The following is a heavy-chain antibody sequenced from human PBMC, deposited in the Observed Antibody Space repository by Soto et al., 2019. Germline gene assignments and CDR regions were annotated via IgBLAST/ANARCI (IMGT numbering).Heavy chain of an antibody. CDR2: ISAYNGNT. CDR1: GYTFTSYC. Sequence: QVQLVQSGAEVKKPGASVKVSCKASGYTFTSYCISWGRQAPGQGLEWMGWISAYNGNTNYAQKLQGRVTMTTDTSTSTADMELRSLRSDDTAVSYCARTSNYYDSSGDGHWVDPWGQGTLVTVSS. D-gene: IGHD3-22*01. V-gene: IGHV1-18*01. CDR3: ARTSNYYDSSGDGHWVDP. J-gene: IGHJ5*02.